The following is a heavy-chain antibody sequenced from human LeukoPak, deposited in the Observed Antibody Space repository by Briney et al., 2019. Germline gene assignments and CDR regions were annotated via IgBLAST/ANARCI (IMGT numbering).Heavy chain of an antibody. J-gene: IGHJ5*02. D-gene: IGHD4-17*01. CDR2: IYHSGST. Sequence: SETLSLTCTVSGYSISSGYYWGWIRQPPGKGLEWIGSIYHSGSTYYNPSLKSRVTISVDTSKNQFSLKLSSVTAADTAVYYCARGGYGDNTLNWFDPWGQGTLVTVSS. CDR1: GYSISSGYY. CDR3: ARGGYGDNTLNWFDP. V-gene: IGHV4-38-2*02.